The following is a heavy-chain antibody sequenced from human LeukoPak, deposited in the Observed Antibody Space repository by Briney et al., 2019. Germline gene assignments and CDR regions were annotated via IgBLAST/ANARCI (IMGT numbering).Heavy chain of an antibody. CDR1: GGSISSGGYS. CDR2: IYHSGST. CDR3: AREDMITFGGVIVI. Sequence: TLSLTCAVSGGSISSGGYSWTWIRQPPGKGLEWIGYIYHSGSTYYNPSLKSRVTISVDRSKNQFSLKLSSVTAADRAVYYCAREDMITFGGVIVIWGRGTGVSVSS. J-gene: IGHJ4*02. D-gene: IGHD3-16*02. V-gene: IGHV4-30-2*01.